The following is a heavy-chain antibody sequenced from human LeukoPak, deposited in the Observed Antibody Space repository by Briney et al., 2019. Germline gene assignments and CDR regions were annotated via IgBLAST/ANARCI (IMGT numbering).Heavy chain of an antibody. CDR2: ISYDGSNK. V-gene: IGHV3-30-3*01. CDR1: GFTFSSYA. Sequence: TGGSLRLSCAASGFTFSSYAMHWVRQAPGKGLEWVAVISYDGSNKYYADSAKGRFTISRDNAKNTMYLQMNSLRAEDTAVYYCASILMTAVTDFDYWGQGTLVTVSS. CDR3: ASILMTAVTDFDY. J-gene: IGHJ4*02. D-gene: IGHD4-11*01.